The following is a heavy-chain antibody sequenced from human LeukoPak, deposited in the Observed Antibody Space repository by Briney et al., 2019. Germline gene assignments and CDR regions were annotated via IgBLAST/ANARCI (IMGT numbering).Heavy chain of an antibody. V-gene: IGHV3-30*02. J-gene: IGHJ4*02. D-gene: IGHD6-6*01. CDR3: AKFAYSSSSGLGSSPFDY. CDR2: IRYDGSNK. CDR1: GFTFSSYG. Sequence: PGGSLRLSCAASGFTFSSYGMHWVRQAPGKGLEWVAFIRYDGSNKYYADSVKGRFTISRDNSKNTLYLQMNSLRAEDTAVYYCAKFAYSSSSGLGSSPFDYWGQGTLVTVSS.